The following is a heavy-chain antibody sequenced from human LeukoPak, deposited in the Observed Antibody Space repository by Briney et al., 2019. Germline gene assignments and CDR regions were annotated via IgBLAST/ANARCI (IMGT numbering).Heavy chain of an antibody. CDR2: ISSSSSYI. D-gene: IGHD1-26*01. Sequence: PGGSLRLSCAASGFTFSSYSMNWVRQAPGKGLEWVSSISSSSSYIYYADSVKGRFTISRDNAKNSLYLQMNSLRAEDTAVYYCARLLPSGAAFDIWGQGTMVTVSS. CDR3: ARLLPSGAAFDI. CDR1: GFTFSSYS. V-gene: IGHV3-21*01. J-gene: IGHJ3*02.